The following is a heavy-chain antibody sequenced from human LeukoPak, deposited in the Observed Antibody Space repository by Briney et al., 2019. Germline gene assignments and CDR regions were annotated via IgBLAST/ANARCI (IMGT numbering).Heavy chain of an antibody. D-gene: IGHD3-10*01. CDR3: ARVMVRGVMVSGY. V-gene: IGHV7-4-1*02. J-gene: IGHJ4*02. Sequence: ASVKVSCKASGYTFTNYAMSWVRQAPGQGLEWMGWINTNTGNPTYAQGFTGRFVFSLDTSVSTAYLQISSLKAEDTALYYCARVMVRGVMVSGYWGQGTLVTVSS. CDR2: INTNTGNP. CDR1: GYTFTNYA.